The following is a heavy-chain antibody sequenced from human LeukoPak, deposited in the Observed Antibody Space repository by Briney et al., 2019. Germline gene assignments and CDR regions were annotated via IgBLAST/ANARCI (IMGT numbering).Heavy chain of an antibody. Sequence: GGSLRLSCAASGFTFSSYAMSWVRQAPGKGLEWVSAISISGGSTYYADSVKGRFNISRDNSKNTLYLQMNSLRPEDTAVYYCAKGRIAADYYYYGMDVWGQGTTVTVSS. V-gene: IGHV3-23*01. CDR2: ISISGGST. CDR3: AKGRIAADYYYYGMDV. CDR1: GFTFSSYA. J-gene: IGHJ6*02. D-gene: IGHD6-13*01.